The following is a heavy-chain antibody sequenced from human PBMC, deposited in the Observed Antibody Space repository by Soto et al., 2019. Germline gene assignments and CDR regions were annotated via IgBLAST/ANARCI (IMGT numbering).Heavy chain of an antibody. CDR1: GGTFSSYA. CDR2: IIPIFGTA. V-gene: IGHV1-69*13. D-gene: IGHD2-8*01. CDR3: ARGGDCTNGVCYIGVDYYYGMDV. J-gene: IGHJ6*02. Sequence: GASVKVSCKASGGTFSSYAISWVRQAPGQGLEWMGGIIPIFGTANYAQKFQGRVTITADESTSTAYMELSSLRSEDTAVYYCARGGDCTNGVCYIGVDYYYGMDVWGQGTTVTVSS.